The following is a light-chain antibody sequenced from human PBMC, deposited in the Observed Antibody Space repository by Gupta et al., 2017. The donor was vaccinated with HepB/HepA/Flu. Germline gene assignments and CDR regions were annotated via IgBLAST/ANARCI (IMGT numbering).Light chain of an antibody. CDR1: SSDVGGYNY. CDR2: EVT. CDR3: SSDAGNNILI. J-gene: IGLJ2*01. Sequence: QSALTQPPSASGSPGQSVTISCTGTSSDVGGYNYVSWYQQYPGKAPKLMIYEVTKRPAGVPGRFSGSESGNTASLTVSGLQEEEEADYFCSSDAGNNILIFGGGTRLTVL. V-gene: IGLV2-8*01.